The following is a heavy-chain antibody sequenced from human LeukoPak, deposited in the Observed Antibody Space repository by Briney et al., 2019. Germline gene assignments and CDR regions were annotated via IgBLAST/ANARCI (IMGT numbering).Heavy chain of an antibody. CDR3: AKGMGYSGYVGVDY. Sequence: GGSLRLSCAASGFTFSSYSMNWVRQAPGKGLEWVSYISSSSSTYYADSVKGRFTISRDNSKNMLYLQMHSLRAEDTAVYYCAKGMGYSGYVGVDYWGQGTLVTVSS. J-gene: IGHJ4*02. CDR1: GFTFSSYS. CDR2: ISSSSST. D-gene: IGHD5-12*01. V-gene: IGHV3-48*01.